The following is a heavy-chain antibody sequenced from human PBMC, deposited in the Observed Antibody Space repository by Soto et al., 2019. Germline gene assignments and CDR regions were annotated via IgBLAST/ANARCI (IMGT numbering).Heavy chain of an antibody. CDR1: GGSFSGYY. D-gene: IGHD7-27*01. CDR3: ARKGVAGPNNY. CDR2: INHSGST. Sequence: PSETLSLTCAVYGGSFSGYYWSWIRQPPGKGLEWIGEINHSGSTNYNPSLKSRVTISVDTSKNQFSLKLSSVTAADTAVYYCARKGVAGPNNYWGQGTLVTVSS. J-gene: IGHJ4*02. V-gene: IGHV4-34*01.